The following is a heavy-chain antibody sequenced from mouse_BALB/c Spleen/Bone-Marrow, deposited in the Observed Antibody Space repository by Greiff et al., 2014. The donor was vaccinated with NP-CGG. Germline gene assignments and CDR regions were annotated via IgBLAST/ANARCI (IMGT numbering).Heavy chain of an antibody. CDR2: IYPGNVNT. Sequence: QVQLQQSGPELVKPGASVRISCKASGYTFTSYYIHCVKQRPGQGLEWIGWIYPGNVNTKYNEKFKGKATLTADKSSSTAYMQLSSLTSEDSAVYFCARDTMDYWGQGTSVTVSS. J-gene: IGHJ4*01. CDR3: ARDTMDY. CDR1: GYTFTSYY. V-gene: IGHV1S56*01.